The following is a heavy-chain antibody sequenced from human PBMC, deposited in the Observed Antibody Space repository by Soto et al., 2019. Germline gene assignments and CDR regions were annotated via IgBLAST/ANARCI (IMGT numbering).Heavy chain of an antibody. D-gene: IGHD6-19*01. J-gene: IGHJ6*03. CDR2: ISAFNGNT. CDR3: ARDRGVAPPVAGNTHYYYYMDV. Sequence: QDQLLQSGAEVKKPGASVTVSCKASGYSFTNYGITWVRQAPGQGLEWMGWISAFNGNTHYAQKLQGRVTMTTDASTSTAYMRLRSLGSDDTAVYYCARDRGVAPPVAGNTHYYYYMDVWGKGTTVTVSS. V-gene: IGHV1-18*01. CDR1: GYSFTNYG.